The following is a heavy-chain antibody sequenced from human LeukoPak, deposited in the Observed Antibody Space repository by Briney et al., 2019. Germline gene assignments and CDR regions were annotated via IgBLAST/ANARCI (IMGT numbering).Heavy chain of an antibody. CDR1: GFTFSNAW. Sequence: GGSLRLSCAASGFTFSNAWMSWVRQAPGKGLEWVDRFKRKTDGGKTDLAATVKGRFTISRDDSKNTLYLQMNSLKTEDTAVYYCTTRLTVTFGGVIVFDYWGQGTLVTVSS. D-gene: IGHD3-16*02. CDR3: TTRLTVTFGGVIVFDY. CDR2: FKRKTDGGKT. J-gene: IGHJ4*02. V-gene: IGHV3-15*01.